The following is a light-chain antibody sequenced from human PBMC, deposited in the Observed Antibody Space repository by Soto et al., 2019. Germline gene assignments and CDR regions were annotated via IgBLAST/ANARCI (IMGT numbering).Light chain of an antibody. CDR3: QQYNNWLLLT. CDR1: QSVRSS. CDR2: GAS. V-gene: IGKV3-15*01. J-gene: IGKJ4*01. Sequence: EIVMTQSPATLSVSAGEGATLSCRASQSVRSSLAWYQQKPGQAPRLLIYGASTRATGTPARFSGSGSGTEFTLTISSLQSEDSAVYYCQQYNNWLLLTFGGGTKWIS.